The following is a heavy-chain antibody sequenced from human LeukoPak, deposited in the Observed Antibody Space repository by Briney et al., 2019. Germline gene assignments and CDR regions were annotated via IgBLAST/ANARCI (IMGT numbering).Heavy chain of an antibody. Sequence: GGSLRLSCAASGFTFSGSAMHWVRQASGKGLEWVGRIRSKANSYATAYAASVKGRFTISRDDSKNTAYLQMNSLKTEDTAVYYCSGGDGYNSLGDYWGKGTTVTVSS. D-gene: IGHD5-24*01. CDR1: GFTFSGSA. CDR2: IRSKANSYAT. V-gene: IGHV3-73*01. CDR3: SGGDGYNSLGDY. J-gene: IGHJ6*04.